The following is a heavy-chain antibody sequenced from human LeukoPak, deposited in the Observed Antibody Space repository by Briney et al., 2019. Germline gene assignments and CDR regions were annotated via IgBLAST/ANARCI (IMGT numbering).Heavy chain of an antibody. D-gene: IGHD6-13*01. CDR1: GFSVSSNY. CDR2: IYSDGST. CDR3: AREPSYSSSWYTTCDH. J-gene: IGHJ5*02. V-gene: IGHV3-66*01. Sequence: PGGSLRLSCAVSGFSVSSNYMSWVRQAPGKGLEWVSVIYSDGSTYYADSVKGRFTISRDNAKKSLYLQMNSLRAEDTAVYYCAREPSYSSSWYTTCDHWGQGILVTVSS.